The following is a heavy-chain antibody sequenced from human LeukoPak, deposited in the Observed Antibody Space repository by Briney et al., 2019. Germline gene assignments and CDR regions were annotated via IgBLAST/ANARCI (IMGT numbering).Heavy chain of an antibody. CDR2: IRSKAYGGTT. V-gene: IGHV3-49*04. Sequence: GGSLRLSCTASGFTFGDYAMSWVRQAPGKGLEWVGLIRSKAYGGTTEYAASVKGRFTISRDDSKSIAYLQMNSLKTEDTAVYYCTRAPYCSGGSCYDYWGQGTLVTVSS. D-gene: IGHD2-15*01. CDR1: GFTFGDYA. CDR3: TRAPYCSGGSCYDY. J-gene: IGHJ4*02.